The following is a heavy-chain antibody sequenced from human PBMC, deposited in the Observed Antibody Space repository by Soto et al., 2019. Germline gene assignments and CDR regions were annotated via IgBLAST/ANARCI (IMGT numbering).Heavy chain of an antibody. J-gene: IGHJ1*01. D-gene: IGHD3-3*01. Sequence: QVQLVESGGRVVQPGGSLRLSCAASGFMFSRYAIHWVRQAPGKGLEWVAVISKDGSVNYYADSVRGRFSISRDKSKNTGYLEMNGMREDDTAVLYCARSRSGAVPDSFGYWGQGTLVTVSS. CDR1: GFMFSRYA. V-gene: IGHV3-30-3*01. CDR3: ARSRSGAVPDSFGY. CDR2: ISKDGSVN.